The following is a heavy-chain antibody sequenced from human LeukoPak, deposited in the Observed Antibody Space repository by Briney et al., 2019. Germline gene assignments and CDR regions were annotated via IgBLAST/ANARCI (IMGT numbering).Heavy chain of an antibody. Sequence: GGSLRLSCAASGFTFSNYSMTWVRQAPGKGLEWVANISRAGGVNTSVDSLEGRINISRDNPKNSVYLHMNSLRAEDMTVFYCVRDTSHQTYDSRSYHYFDALDLWGQGTMVTVVS. D-gene: IGHD3-22*01. V-gene: IGHV3-7*01. CDR3: VRDTSHQTYDSRSYHYFDALDL. J-gene: IGHJ3*01. CDR1: GFTFSNYS. CDR2: ISRAGGVN.